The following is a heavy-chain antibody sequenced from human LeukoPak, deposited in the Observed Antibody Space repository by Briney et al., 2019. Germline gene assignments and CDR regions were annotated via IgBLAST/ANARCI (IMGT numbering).Heavy chain of an antibody. D-gene: IGHD3-22*01. J-gene: IGHJ6*02. CDR2: ISYDGGNK. Sequence: PGRSLRLSCAASGFTFSSYAMHWVRQAPGKGLEWVAVISYDGGNKYYADSVKGRFTISRDNSKNTLYLQMNSLRAEDTAVYYCARGYYYDSSGYPLDYYYYGMDVWGQGTTVTVSS. V-gene: IGHV3-30-3*01. CDR3: ARGYYYDSSGYPLDYYYYGMDV. CDR1: GFTFSSYA.